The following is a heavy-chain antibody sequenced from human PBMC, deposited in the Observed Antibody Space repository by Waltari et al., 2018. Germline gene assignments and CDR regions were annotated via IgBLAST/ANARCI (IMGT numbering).Heavy chain of an antibody. V-gene: IGHV4-61*09. CDR3: ARVDIVVAGSIDY. CDR1: GGSISSGSYY. Sequence: QVQLQESGPGLVKPSQTLSLTCTVSGGSISSGSYYWSWIRQPAGKGLEWIGYIYTSGSTNYNPSLKSRVTISVDTSKNQFSLKLSSVTAADTAVYYCARVDIVVAGSIDYWGQGTLVTVSS. J-gene: IGHJ4*02. CDR2: IYTSGST. D-gene: IGHD2-15*01.